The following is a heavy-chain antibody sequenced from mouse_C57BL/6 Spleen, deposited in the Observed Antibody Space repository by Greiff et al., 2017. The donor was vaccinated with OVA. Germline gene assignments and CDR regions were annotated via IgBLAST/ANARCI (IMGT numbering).Heavy chain of an antibody. CDR3: TRSYDHYYAMDY. J-gene: IGHJ4*01. CDR1: GYTFTDYE. V-gene: IGHV1-15*01. CDR2: IDPETGGT. Sequence: VQLQQSGAELVRPGASVTLSCKASGYTFTDYEMHWVKQTPVHGLEWIGAIDPETGGTAYNQKFKGKAILTADKSSSTAYMELRSLTSEDSAVYYCTRSYDHYYAMDYWGQGTSVTVSS. D-gene: IGHD2-3*01.